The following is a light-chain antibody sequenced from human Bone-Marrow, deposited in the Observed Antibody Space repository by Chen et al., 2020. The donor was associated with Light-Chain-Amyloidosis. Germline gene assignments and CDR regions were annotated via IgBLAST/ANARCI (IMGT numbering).Light chain of an antibody. CDR1: DLPTKY. Sequence: SSALTQPPPVQVSPGQTAPLTCSGDDLPTKYAYWYQQKPGQAPVLVIHRDTERPSGISERFSGSSSGTTATLTISGVQAEDEADYHCQSADSSGTYEVIFGGGTKLTVL. J-gene: IGLJ2*01. CDR3: QSADSSGTYEVI. CDR2: RDT. V-gene: IGLV3-25*03.